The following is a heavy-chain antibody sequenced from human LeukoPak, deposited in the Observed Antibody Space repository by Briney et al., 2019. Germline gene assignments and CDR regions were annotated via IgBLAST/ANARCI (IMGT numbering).Heavy chain of an antibody. V-gene: IGHV3-23*01. D-gene: IGHD3-22*01. Sequence: GGSLRLSCAASGFTLSSYAMSWVRQAPGKGLEWVSAISGSGGSTYYADSVKGRFTISRDNSKNTLDLQMNSLRAEDTAVYYCANLNYYDSSMEDWGQGTLVTVSS. CDR3: ANLNYYDSSMED. CDR1: GFTLSSYA. J-gene: IGHJ4*02. CDR2: ISGSGGST.